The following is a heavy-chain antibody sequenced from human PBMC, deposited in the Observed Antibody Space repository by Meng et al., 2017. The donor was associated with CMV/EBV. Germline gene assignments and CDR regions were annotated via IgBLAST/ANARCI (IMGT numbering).Heavy chain of an antibody. CDR3: ARDLAAGTRIFDY. CDR2: ISSSSSYI. V-gene: IGHV3-21*01. Sequence: GESLKISCAASGFTFSSYSMNWVRQAPGKGLEWVSSISSSSSYIYYADSVKGRFTISRDNAKNSLYLQMNSLRAEDTAVYYCARDLAAGTRIFDYWGQATLVTVSS. CDR1: GFTFSSYS. D-gene: IGHD6-13*01. J-gene: IGHJ4*02.